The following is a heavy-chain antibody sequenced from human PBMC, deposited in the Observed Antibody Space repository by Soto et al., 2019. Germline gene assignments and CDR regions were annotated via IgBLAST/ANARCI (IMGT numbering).Heavy chain of an antibody. J-gene: IGHJ4*02. CDR3: AGLYGDYVY. CDR2: INHSGST. Sequence: SETLSLTCAVYGGSFSGYYWSWIRQPPGKGLEWIGEINHSGSTNYNPSLKSRVTISVDTSKNQFSLKLSSVTAADTAVYYCAGLYGDYVYWGQGTLVTVSS. V-gene: IGHV4-34*01. CDR1: GGSFSGYY. D-gene: IGHD4-17*01.